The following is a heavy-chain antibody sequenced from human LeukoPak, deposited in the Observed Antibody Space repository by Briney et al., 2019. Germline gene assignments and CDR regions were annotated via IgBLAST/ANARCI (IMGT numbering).Heavy chain of an antibody. Sequence: GGSLRLSCAASGFTFSTYTMNWVRQAPGKGLEWISYISTSSSTIYYADSVKGRFTISRDNAKNSLFMQMNSLRAEDTAIYYCARGQFLIDYWGQGTLVTVSS. J-gene: IGHJ4*02. CDR1: GFTFSTYT. V-gene: IGHV3-48*01. D-gene: IGHD2/OR15-2a*01. CDR2: ISTSSSTI. CDR3: ARGQFLIDY.